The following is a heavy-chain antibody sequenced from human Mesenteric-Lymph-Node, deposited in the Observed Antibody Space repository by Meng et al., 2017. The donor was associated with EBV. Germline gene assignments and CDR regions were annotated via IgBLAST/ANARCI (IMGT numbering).Heavy chain of an antibody. CDR1: GFTVSNAW. V-gene: IGHV3-15*01. D-gene: IGHD3-16*01. J-gene: IGHJ4*02. Sequence: EEQLDEAGRVLVGPGGILGLSCAGSGFTVSNAWMSWVRQAPGKGLEWVARIKSNSAGGTTDYAAPVKGRFTISRDDSENTLYLQMNSLKSEDTAVYYCITSRYVTLGWGQGTLVTVSS. CDR2: IKSNSAGGTT. CDR3: ITSRYVTLG.